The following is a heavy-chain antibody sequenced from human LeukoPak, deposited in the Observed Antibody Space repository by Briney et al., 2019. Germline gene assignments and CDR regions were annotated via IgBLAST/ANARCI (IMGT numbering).Heavy chain of an antibody. CDR3: ARGPVVVAATPGSTYFDY. CDR2: INRNSGGT. J-gene: IGHJ4*02. CDR1: GYTFTGYY. D-gene: IGHD2-15*01. Sequence: ASVKVSCKASGYTFTGYYMHWVRQAPGQGLEWMGWINRNSGGTNYAQKFQGRVTMTRDTSISTAYMELSRLRSDDTAVYYCARGPVVVAATPGSTYFDYWGQGTLVTVSS. V-gene: IGHV1-2*02.